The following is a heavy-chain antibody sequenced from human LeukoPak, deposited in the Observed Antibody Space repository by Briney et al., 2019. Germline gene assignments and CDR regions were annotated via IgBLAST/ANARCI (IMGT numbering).Heavy chain of an antibody. J-gene: IGHJ4*02. CDR2: INHSGST. D-gene: IGHD2-15*01. V-gene: IGHV4-34*01. CDR3: ARGRVDFDY. Sequence: SETQSLTCAVYGGSFSGYYWSWIRQPPGKGLEWIGEINHSGSTNYNPSLKSRVTISVDTSKNQFSLKLSSVTAADTAVYYCARGRVDFDYWGQGTLVTVSS. CDR1: GGSFSGYY.